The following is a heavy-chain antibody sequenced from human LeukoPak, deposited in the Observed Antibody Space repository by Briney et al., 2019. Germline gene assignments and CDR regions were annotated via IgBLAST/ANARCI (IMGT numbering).Heavy chain of an antibody. V-gene: IGHV3-21*01. CDR1: GFIFSTYS. Sequence: GGSLRLSCAASGFIFSTYSMNWVRQAPGKGLEWVSSISSSTSYIYYADSVKGRFTISRDNAKNSLYLQMNSLRPEDTAVYYCARENSGSYYQFDCWGQGTLVTVSS. J-gene: IGHJ4*02. CDR3: ARENSGSYYQFDC. D-gene: IGHD1-26*01. CDR2: ISSSTSYI.